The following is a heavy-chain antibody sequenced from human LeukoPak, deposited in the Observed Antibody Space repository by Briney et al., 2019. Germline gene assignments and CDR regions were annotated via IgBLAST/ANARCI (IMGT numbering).Heavy chain of an antibody. CDR3: ARDVGNCSSISCYWFDP. CDR2: INPKRGGT. D-gene: IGHD2-2*01. J-gene: IGHJ5*02. V-gene: IGHV1-2*02. Sequence: ASVKVSCKASGYTFTGYYMHWVRQAPGQGLEWMGWINPKRGGTKYAQKFQGRVTMTRDTSISTAYMELSRLRSDDTAMYYCARDVGNCSSISCYWFDPWGQGSLVTVSS. CDR1: GYTFTGYY.